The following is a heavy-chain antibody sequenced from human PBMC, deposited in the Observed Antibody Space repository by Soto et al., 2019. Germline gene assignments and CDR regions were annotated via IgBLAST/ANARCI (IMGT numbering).Heavy chain of an antibody. Sequence: SETLSLTCAVYGGSFSGYYWSWIRQPPGKGLEWIGEINHSGSTNYNPSLKSRVTISVDTSKNQFSLKLSSVTAADTAVYYCARGYSSGWYIGYWGQGTLVTVPQ. D-gene: IGHD6-19*01. CDR2: INHSGST. CDR1: GGSFSGYY. J-gene: IGHJ4*02. V-gene: IGHV4-34*01. CDR3: ARGYSSGWYIGY.